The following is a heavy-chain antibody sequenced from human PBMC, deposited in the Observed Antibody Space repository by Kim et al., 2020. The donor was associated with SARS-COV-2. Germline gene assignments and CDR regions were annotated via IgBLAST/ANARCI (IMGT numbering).Heavy chain of an antibody. CDR3: AREGAKLWFGVLKGDYYFDY. V-gene: IGHV4-39*07. Sequence: SETLSLTCTVSGGSISSSSYQWGWIRQPPGKGLAWIGSIYYSGSTHYNPSLKSRVTISVDTSKIQFSLKLSSVTAADTAVYYCAREGAKLWFGVLKGDYYFDYWGQGTLVTVSS. D-gene: IGHD3-10*01. CDR2: IYYSGST. CDR1: GGSISSSSYQ. J-gene: IGHJ4*02.